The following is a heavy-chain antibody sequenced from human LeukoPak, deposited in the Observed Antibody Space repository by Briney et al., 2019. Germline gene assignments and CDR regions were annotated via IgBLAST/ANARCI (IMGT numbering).Heavy chain of an antibody. CDR3: VRHDSFIPF. CDR1: GFTFTNYA. J-gene: IGHJ4*02. Sequence: GGSLRLSCAASGFTFTNYAMTWVRQAPGKGLEWVSSISDTYATTYYTDSVKGWCTISRDNSKNTVSLQLNNLRVEDTAVYFCVRHDSFIPFWGQGTLVTVSS. D-gene: IGHD2-21*01. CDR2: ISDTYATT. V-gene: IGHV3-23*01.